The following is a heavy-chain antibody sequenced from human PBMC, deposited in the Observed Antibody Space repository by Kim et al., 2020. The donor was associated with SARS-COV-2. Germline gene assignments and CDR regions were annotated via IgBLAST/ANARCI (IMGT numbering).Heavy chain of an antibody. V-gene: IGHV4-31*03. CDR2: IYYSGST. CDR1: GGSISSGGYY. D-gene: IGHD3-22*01. CDR3: ARDHWGWYYDSSGGDYYYYGMDV. J-gene: IGHJ6*02. Sequence: SETLSLTCTVSGGSISSGGYYWSWIRQHPGKGLEWIGYIYYSGSTYYNPSLKSRVTISVDTSKNQFSLKLSSVTAADTAVYYCARDHWGWYYDSSGGDYYYYGMDVWGQGTTVTVSS.